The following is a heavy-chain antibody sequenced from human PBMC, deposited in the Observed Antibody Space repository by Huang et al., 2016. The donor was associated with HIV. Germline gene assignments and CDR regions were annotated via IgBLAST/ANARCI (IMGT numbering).Heavy chain of an antibody. CDR2: IIPVFGTT. CDR3: ARQLYDSTGYLLGARLLD. CDR1: GGTFSNYG. D-gene: IGHD3-22*01. Sequence: GAEVNKPGSTVKVSCKASGGTFSNYGISWVRQAPGQGLEWMGGIIPVFGTTTYAQKFQGRVTVTADESTSTAYMELNSLRSEDTAVYYCARQLYDSTGYLLGARLLDWGQGTLVTVSS. J-gene: IGHJ4*02. V-gene: IGHV1-69*01.